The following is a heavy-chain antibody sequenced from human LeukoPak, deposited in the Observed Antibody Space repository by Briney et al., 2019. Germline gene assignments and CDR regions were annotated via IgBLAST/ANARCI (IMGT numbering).Heavy chain of an antibody. CDR1: GGSFSGYY. J-gene: IGHJ5*02. Sequence: PSETLSLTCAVYGGSFSGYYWSWIRQPPGKGLEWIGEINHSGSTNYNPSLKSRATISVDTSKNQFSLKLSSVTAADTAVYYCARLRSGLPYSGYISWGQGTLVTVSS. CDR3: ARLRSGLPYSGYIS. V-gene: IGHV4-34*01. D-gene: IGHD5-12*01. CDR2: INHSGST.